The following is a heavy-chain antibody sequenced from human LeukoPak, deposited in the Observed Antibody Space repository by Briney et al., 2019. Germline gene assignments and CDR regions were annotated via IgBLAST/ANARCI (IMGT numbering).Heavy chain of an antibody. J-gene: IGHJ4*02. V-gene: IGHV3-9*01. D-gene: IGHD2-2*01. CDR1: GFTFDDYA. CDR2: ISWNSGSI. CDR3: AKGYCSSTSCYVLI. Sequence: GGSLRLSCAASGFTFDDYAMHWVRQPPGKGLEWVSGISWNSGSIGYADSVKGRFTISRDNAKNSLYLQMNSLRAEDTALYYCAKGYCSSTSCYVLIWGQGTLVTVSS.